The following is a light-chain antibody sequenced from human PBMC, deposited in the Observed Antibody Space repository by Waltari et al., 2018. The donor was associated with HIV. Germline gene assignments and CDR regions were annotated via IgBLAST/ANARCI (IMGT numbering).Light chain of an antibody. CDR3: QQYDYWPPWT. V-gene: IGKV3-15*01. CDR1: QSARTN. CDR2: GAS. Sequence: EVLLTQSPATLSVSPGDRTPLSCRASQSARTNLAWYQQRPGQPPRLLIYGASTRATGIAARFSGSGSGTEFTLTINSLQSEDYAVYYCQQYDYWPPWTFGQGTKVEMK. J-gene: IGKJ1*01.